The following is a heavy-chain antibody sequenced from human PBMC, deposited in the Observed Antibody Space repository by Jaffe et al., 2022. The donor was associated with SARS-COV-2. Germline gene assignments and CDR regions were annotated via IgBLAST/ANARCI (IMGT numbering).Heavy chain of an antibody. CDR3: ARDPSRAVDV. CDR1: GFTVSSNY. J-gene: IGHJ6*02. V-gene: IGHV3-53*01. Sequence: EVQLEESGGGLIQPGGSLRLSCAASGFTVSSNYMSWVRQAPGKGLEWVSVIYSGGNTYYADSVKGRFTISRDSSKNTLYLQMNSLRAEDTAVYYCARDPSRAVDVWGQGTTVTVSS. CDR2: IYSGGNT. D-gene: IGHD6-19*01.